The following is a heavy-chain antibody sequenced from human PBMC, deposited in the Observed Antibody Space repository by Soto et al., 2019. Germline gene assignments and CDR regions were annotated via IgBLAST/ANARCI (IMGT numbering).Heavy chain of an antibody. V-gene: IGHV1-69*02. CDR1: GDSFSSYT. J-gene: IGHJ6*02. D-gene: IGHD2-21*02. CDR3: PRRRYCGVDCYTQYYDGMDV. CDR2: IIPVLGVT. Sequence: QVQLVQSGPEVKKPGSSVRISCRYGGDSFSSYTVSWVRQTPGQGLEWMGRIIPVLGVTNYSRKFKGRMTITADKSKTTAHMELSSLKSEDTARYYCPRRRYCGVDCYTQYYDGMDVWGQGTSVIVSS.